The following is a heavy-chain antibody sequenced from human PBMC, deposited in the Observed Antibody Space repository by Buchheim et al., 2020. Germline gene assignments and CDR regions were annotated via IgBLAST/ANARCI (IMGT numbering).Heavy chain of an antibody. CDR2: ISYSGNT. CDR3: ARHEKEYSYGYRYYYYGMDV. V-gene: IGHV4-39*01. J-gene: IGHJ6*02. D-gene: IGHD5-18*01. Sequence: QLQLQESGPGLVKPSETLSLTCTVSGGSISSTRYYWDWIRQPPGMGLEWIGSISYSGNTYYNPSLQRRVTISVDTSKNQFSLKLSAVTAAETAVYYCARHEKEYSYGYRYYYYGMDVWGQGTT. CDR1: GGSISSTRYY.